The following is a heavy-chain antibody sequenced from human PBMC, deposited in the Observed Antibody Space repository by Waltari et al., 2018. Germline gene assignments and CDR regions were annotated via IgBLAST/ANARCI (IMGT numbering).Heavy chain of an antibody. CDR3: ASSKGGYYGSGSYYPLGYFQH. CDR1: GGSISSYY. CDR2: IYYSGST. J-gene: IGHJ1*01. Sequence: QVQLQESGPGLVKPSETLSLTCTVSGGSISSYYWSWIRQPPGKGLAWIGYIYYSGSTNYNPSLKSRVTISVDTSKNQFSLKLSSVTAADTAVYYCASSKGGYYGSGSYYPLGYFQHWGQGTLVTVSS. D-gene: IGHD3-10*01. V-gene: IGHV4-59*01.